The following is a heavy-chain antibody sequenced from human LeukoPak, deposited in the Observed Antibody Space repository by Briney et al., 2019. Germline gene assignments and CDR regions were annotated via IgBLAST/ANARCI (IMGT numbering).Heavy chain of an antibody. D-gene: IGHD3-16*01. V-gene: IGHV3-74*01. CDR1: GYTFGSYW. J-gene: IGHJ4*02. CDR2: INNDGGST. CDR3: VRDNGGEHL. Sequence: GGSLRLSCAASGYTFGSYWMYWVRQAPGKGLVWVSRINNDGGSTIYADSVKGRFTISRDNAKNTLYLQMNSLRDDDTAVYYCVRDNGGEHLWGQGTLVTVSS.